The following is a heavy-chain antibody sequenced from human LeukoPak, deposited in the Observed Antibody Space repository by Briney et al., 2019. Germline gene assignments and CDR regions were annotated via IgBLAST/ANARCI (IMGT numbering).Heavy chain of an antibody. J-gene: IGHJ4*02. V-gene: IGHV3-15*01. CDR2: IKSKTDGGTT. CDR3: TTGRTY. Sequence: GGSLRLSCAASGFTFSNAWMNWVRQAPGKGLEWVGHIKSKTDGGTTGYAAPVKDRFTISRDDSKTTLYLQMNSLKTEDTALYYCTTGRTYWGQGTLVTVSS. CDR1: GFTFSNAW.